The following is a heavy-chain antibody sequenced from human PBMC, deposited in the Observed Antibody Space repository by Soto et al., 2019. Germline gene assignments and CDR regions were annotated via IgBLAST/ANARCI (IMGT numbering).Heavy chain of an antibody. CDR3: ARTPPYGHWLFDY. CDR1: GGSISSSSYY. J-gene: IGHJ4*02. Sequence: SETLSLTCTVSGGSISSSSYYWGWIRQPPGKGLEWIGSIYYSGSTYYNPSLKSRVTISVDTSKNQFSLKLGSVTAADTAVYYCARTPPYGHWLFDYWGQGTLVTVSS. CDR2: IYYSGST. D-gene: IGHD5-12*01. V-gene: IGHV4-39*01.